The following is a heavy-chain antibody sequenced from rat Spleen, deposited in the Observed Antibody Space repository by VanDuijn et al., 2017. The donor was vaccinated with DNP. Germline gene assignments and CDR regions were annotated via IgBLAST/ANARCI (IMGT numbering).Heavy chain of an antibody. Sequence: EVQLQESGSGLVKPSQSLSLTCSVTGSSITSNYWGWIRKFPGNKMEYIGHISYSGSTNYNPSLKSRISINRDTSKNHFFLHLNSVTTEDTATYYCARWTRYFDYWGQGVMVTVSS. D-gene: IGHD1-7*01. V-gene: IGHV3-1*01. CDR1: GSSITSNY. CDR3: ARWTRYFDY. J-gene: IGHJ2*01. CDR2: ISYSGST.